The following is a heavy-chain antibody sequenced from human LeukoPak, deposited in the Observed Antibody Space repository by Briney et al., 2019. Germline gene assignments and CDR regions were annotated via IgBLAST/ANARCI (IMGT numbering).Heavy chain of an antibody. D-gene: IGHD3-22*01. CDR1: GFTFSSYG. Sequence: GRSLRLSCAASGFTFSSYGMHWVRQAPGKGLEWVSAISGSGGSTYYADSVKGRFTISRDNSKNTLYLQMNSLRAEDTAVYYCAKDYDSSGYYWDDAFDIWGQGTMATVSS. V-gene: IGHV3-23*01. CDR2: ISGSGGST. J-gene: IGHJ3*02. CDR3: AKDYDSSGYYWDDAFDI.